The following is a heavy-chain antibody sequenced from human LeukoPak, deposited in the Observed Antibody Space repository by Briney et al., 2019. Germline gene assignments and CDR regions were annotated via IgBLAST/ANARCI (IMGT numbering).Heavy chain of an antibody. CDR1: GFTVSTNY. D-gene: IGHD3-22*01. Sequence: GGSLRLSCAASGFTVSTNYVSWVRQAPGKGLEWVSVIYSSGRTYYADSVKGRFTISRDNSKNTLYLQMNSLRAEDTAVYYCAKDLGVTYYYDSSGFSYWGQGTLVTVSS. V-gene: IGHV3-66*03. CDR3: AKDLGVTYYYDSSGFSY. CDR2: IYSSGRT. J-gene: IGHJ4*02.